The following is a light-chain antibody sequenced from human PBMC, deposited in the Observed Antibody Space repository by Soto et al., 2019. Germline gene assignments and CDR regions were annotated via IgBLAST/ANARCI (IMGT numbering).Light chain of an antibody. J-gene: IGKJ3*01. CDR1: QGISSY. Sequence: IQLTQSPSSLSASVGDRVTITCRASQGISSYLAWYQQKPGKAPKLLIYAASNLQSGVPSRFSGSGSGTDFIFTINSLQHEDFVTYYCQQLNNYPRTFGPGTKVDIK. CDR3: QQLNNYPRT. V-gene: IGKV1-9*01. CDR2: AAS.